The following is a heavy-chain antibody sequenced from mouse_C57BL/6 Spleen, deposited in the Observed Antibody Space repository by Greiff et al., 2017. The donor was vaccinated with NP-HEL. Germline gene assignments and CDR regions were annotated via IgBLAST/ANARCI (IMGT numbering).Heavy chain of an antibody. J-gene: IGHJ1*03. Sequence: EVQLQQSGTVLARPGASVKMSCKTSGYTFTSYWMHWVKQRPGQGLEWIGAIYPGNSDTSYNQKFKGKAKLTAVTSASTASMELSSLTNEDSAVYYCTRDYVSSYWYFDVGGTGTTVTVSS. CDR1: GYTFTSYW. CDR2: IYPGNSDT. D-gene: IGHD1-1*01. CDR3: TRDYVSSYWYFDV. V-gene: IGHV1-5*01.